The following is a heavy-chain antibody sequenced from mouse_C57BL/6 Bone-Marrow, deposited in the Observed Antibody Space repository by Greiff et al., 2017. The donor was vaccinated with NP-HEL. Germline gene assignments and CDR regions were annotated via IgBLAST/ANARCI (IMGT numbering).Heavy chain of an antibody. V-gene: IGHV2-2*01. CDR1: GFSLTSYG. J-gene: IGHJ2*01. CDR2: IWSGGST. CDR3: ARKGGQLRLLFDY. D-gene: IGHD3-2*02. Sequence: VKLVESGPGLVQPSQSLSITCTVSGFSLTSYGVHWVRQSPGKGLEWLGVIWSGGSTDYNAAFISRLSISKDNSKSQVFFKMNSLQADDTAIYYCARKGGQLRLLFDYWGQGTTLTVSS.